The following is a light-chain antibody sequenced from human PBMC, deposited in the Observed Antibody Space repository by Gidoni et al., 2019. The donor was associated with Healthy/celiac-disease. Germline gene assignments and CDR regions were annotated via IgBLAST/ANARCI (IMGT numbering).Light chain of an antibody. CDR3: QQSYSTPFT. CDR2: AAS. J-gene: IGKJ3*01. Sequence: MTQSPSSLSASVGDRVTIPCRASQSISSYLNWYQQKPGKAPKLLIYAASSLQSGVPSRFSGSGSGTDFTLTISSLQPEDFATYYCQQSYSTPFTFGPGTKVDIK. V-gene: IGKV1-39*01. CDR1: QSISSY.